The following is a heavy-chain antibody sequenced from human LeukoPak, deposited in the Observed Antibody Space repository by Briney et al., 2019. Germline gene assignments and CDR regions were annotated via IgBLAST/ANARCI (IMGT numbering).Heavy chain of an antibody. CDR3: AKSYYGSQSYYPVGDY. J-gene: IGHJ4*02. CDR1: GFTVSSNY. Sequence: TGGSLRLSCAASGFTVSSNYMSWVRQAPGKGLEWVAFIRYDGGNKCYADSVKGRFTISRDNSKNTLYLQMNSLRAEDTALYYCAKSYYGSQSYYPVGDYWGQGTLVTVSS. D-gene: IGHD3-10*01. CDR2: IRYDGGNK. V-gene: IGHV3-30*02.